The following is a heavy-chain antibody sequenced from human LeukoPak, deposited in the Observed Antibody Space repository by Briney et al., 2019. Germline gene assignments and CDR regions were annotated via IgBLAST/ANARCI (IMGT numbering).Heavy chain of an antibody. Sequence: PSETLSLTCTVSGGSISSGDYYWSWIRQPPGKGLEWIGYIYYSGSTYYNPSLKSRVTISVDTSKNQFSLKLSSVTAADTAVYYCARDQGDGYNTPFNYWGQGTLVTVSS. CDR1: GGSISSGDYY. V-gene: IGHV4-30-4*01. CDR3: ARDQGDGYNTPFNY. J-gene: IGHJ4*02. CDR2: IYYSGST. D-gene: IGHD5-24*01.